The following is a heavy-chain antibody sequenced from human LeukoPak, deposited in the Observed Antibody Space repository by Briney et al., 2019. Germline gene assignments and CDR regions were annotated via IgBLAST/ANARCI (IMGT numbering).Heavy chain of an antibody. CDR1: GFTFSDYY. D-gene: IGHD4-17*01. Sequence: GGSLRLSCAASGFTFSDYYMSWIRQAPGKGLEWVSYISSSSSYTNYADSVKGRFTISRDNAKNSLYLQMNSLRADDTAVYFCAFPMTIVTPGSFDIWGQGTMVTVST. J-gene: IGHJ3*02. V-gene: IGHV3-11*06. CDR2: ISSSSSYT. CDR3: AFPMTIVTPGSFDI.